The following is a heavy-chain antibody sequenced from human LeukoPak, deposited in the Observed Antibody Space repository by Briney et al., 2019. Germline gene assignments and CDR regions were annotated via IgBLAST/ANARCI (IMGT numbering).Heavy chain of an antibody. CDR2: INPSGGST. Sequence: ASVKVSRKASGYSFTKYAMNWVRQAPGQGLEWMGIINPSGGSTNYAQKLQGRVTMTTDTSTSTAYMELRSLRSDDTAVYYCAREDGHGSGWYRGIRPQGYYFDYWGQGTLVTVSS. V-gene: IGHV1-46*01. J-gene: IGHJ4*02. D-gene: IGHD6-19*01. CDR3: AREDGHGSGWYRGIRPQGYYFDY. CDR1: GYSFTKYA.